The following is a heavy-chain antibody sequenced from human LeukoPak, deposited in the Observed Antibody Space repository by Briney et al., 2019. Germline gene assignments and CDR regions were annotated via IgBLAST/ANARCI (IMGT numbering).Heavy chain of an antibody. CDR3: ATETNGRHYDY. Sequence: GGSLRLSCTATGLTFSTSGFNWVRQAPGKGLEWVASIGPTGSDRYHADSIKGRFTISRDNANNFLYLQMNSLRAEDTAVYYCATETNGRHYDYWGQGTLLTVSS. D-gene: IGHD1-14*01. CDR1: GLTFSTSG. V-gene: IGHV3-21*06. CDR2: IGPTGSDR. J-gene: IGHJ4*02.